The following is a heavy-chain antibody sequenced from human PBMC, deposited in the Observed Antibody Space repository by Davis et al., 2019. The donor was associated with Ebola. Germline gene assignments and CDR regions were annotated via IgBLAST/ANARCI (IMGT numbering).Heavy chain of an antibody. D-gene: IGHD1-14*01. J-gene: IGHJ4*02. CDR3: AASAGTVGKFDY. V-gene: IGHV1-58*02. Sequence: SVKVSCKASGFTFTSSAIQWVRQARGQCLGWIGWIVVGSGNTNYAQKFQGRVTITRDMSTSTSYVDLTNLRSEDTAVYYCAASAGTVGKFDYWGQGTLVTVSS. CDR2: IVVGSGNT. CDR1: GFTFTSSA.